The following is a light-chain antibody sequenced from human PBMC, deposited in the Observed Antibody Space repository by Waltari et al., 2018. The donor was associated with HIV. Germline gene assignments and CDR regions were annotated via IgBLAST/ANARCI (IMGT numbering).Light chain of an antibody. CDR3: QQYSNWPHT. J-gene: IGKJ1*01. CDR2: GAS. V-gene: IGKV3-15*01. CDR1: QTVTTS. Sequence: DIVLTQSPATLSVSPGEGATLSCRASQTVTTSLVWYQQKPGQDPRLLIYGASTRATGVPARFSGSGFGTEFTLTISSLQSEDFAIYYCQQYSNWPHTLGQGTTVESK.